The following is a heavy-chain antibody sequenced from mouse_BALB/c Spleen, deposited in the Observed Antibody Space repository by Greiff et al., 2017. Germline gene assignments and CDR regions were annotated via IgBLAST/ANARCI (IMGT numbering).Heavy chain of an antibody. V-gene: IGHV1-4*01. CDR3: ARSRSYGSSYYAMDY. D-gene: IGHD1-1*01. CDR1: GYTFTSYT. J-gene: IGHJ4*01. Sequence: VMLVESGAELARPGASVKMSCKASGYTFTSYTMHWVKQRPGQGLEWIGYINPSSGYTNYNQKFKDKATLTADKSSSTAYMQLSSLTSEDSAVYYCARSRSYGSSYYAMDYWGQGTSVTVSS. CDR2: INPSSGYT.